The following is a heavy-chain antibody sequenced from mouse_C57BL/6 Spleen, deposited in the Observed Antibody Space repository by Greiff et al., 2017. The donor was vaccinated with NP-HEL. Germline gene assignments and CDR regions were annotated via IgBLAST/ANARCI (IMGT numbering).Heavy chain of an antibody. Sequence: QVQLQQSGAELVKPGASVKMSCKASGYTFTSYWITWVKQRPGQGLEWIGDIYPGSGSTNYNEKFKSKATLTVDTSSSTAYMQLSSLTSEDSAVYYGARHYYYGSSSYFDYWGQGTTLTVSS. V-gene: IGHV1-55*01. CDR3: ARHYYYGSSSYFDY. CDR1: GYTFTSYW. J-gene: IGHJ2*01. D-gene: IGHD1-1*01. CDR2: IYPGSGST.